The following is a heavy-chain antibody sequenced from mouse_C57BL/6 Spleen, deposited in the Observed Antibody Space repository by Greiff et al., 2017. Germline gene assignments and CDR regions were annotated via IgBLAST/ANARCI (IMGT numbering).Heavy chain of an antibody. Sequence: EVKLVESGGGLVKPGGSLKLSCAASGFTFSDYGMHWVRQAPEKGLEWVAYISSGSSTIYYADTVKGRFTISRDNAKNTLFLQMTSLRSEDTAMYDYAGLSPDGGYRHYYAMDYWGQGTSVTVSS. J-gene: IGHJ4*01. CDR2: ISSGSSTI. CDR3: AGLSPDGGYRHYYAMDY. V-gene: IGHV5-17*01. D-gene: IGHD2-13*01. CDR1: GFTFSDYG.